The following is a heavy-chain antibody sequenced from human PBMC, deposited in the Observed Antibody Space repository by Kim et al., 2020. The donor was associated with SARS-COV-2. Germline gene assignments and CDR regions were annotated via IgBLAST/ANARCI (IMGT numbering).Heavy chain of an antibody. D-gene: IGHD6-13*01. CDR2: INHSGST. V-gene: IGHV4-34*01. CDR3: ARGKASSSWYNLNNWFDP. CDR1: GGSFSGYY. J-gene: IGHJ5*02. Sequence: SETLSLTCAVYGGSFSGYYWSWIRQPPGKGLEWIGEINHSGSTNYNPSLKSRVTISVDTSKNQFSLKLSSVTAADTAVYYCARGKASSSWYNLNNWFDP.